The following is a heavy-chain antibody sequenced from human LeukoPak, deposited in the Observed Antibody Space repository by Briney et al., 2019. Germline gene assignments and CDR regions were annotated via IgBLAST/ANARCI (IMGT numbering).Heavy chain of an antibody. CDR3: AKPPGRLLWFGEYWVDY. Sequence: PGGSLRLSCAASGFTFSSYAMSWVRQAPGKGLEWVLAISGSGGSTYYADSVKGRFTISRDNSKNTLYLQMNSLRAEDTAVYYCAKPPGRLLWFGEYWVDYWGQGTLVTVSS. D-gene: IGHD3-10*01. V-gene: IGHV3-23*01. J-gene: IGHJ4*02. CDR1: GFTFSSYA. CDR2: ISGSGGST.